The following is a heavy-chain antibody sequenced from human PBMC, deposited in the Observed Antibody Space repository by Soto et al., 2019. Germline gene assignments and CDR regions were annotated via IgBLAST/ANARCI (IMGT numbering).Heavy chain of an antibody. J-gene: IGHJ4*02. CDR2: IYYSGST. Sequence: QLQLQESGPGLVKPSETLSLTCTVSGGSISSSDYYWGWIRQPPGKGLEWIGSIYYSGSTYYNPSLKARVTIXXDXSXXQFSLKLSSVTAADTAVYYCALLPLKGLIIITRGYWGQGTLVTVSS. CDR1: GGSISSSDYY. CDR3: ALLPLKGLIIITRGY. D-gene: IGHD3-9*01. V-gene: IGHV4-39*01.